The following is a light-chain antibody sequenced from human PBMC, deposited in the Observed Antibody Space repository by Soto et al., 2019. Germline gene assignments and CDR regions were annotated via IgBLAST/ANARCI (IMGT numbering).Light chain of an antibody. CDR3: QQRSNWPSIT. CDR2: GAS. Sequence: EIVLTQSPCTLSLSPGERATLSCRASQSVSSSYLAWYQQKPGQAPRLLIYGASSRATGIPDRFSGSGSGTDFTLTISSLEPEDFAVYYCQQRSNWPSITFGQGTRLEIK. CDR1: QSVSSSY. J-gene: IGKJ5*01. V-gene: IGKV3D-20*02.